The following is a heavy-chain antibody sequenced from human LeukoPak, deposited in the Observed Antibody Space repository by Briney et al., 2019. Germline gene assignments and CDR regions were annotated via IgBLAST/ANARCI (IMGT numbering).Heavy chain of an antibody. V-gene: IGHV4-30-4*01. J-gene: IGHJ6*04. Sequence: SETLSLTCTVSGGSICSGDYYWRWIRQPPGKVLEWIGYIYYSGSTYYNPSLKSRVTISVDTSKNQFSLKLSSVTAADTAVYYCARASASYYYYYGMDVWGEGTTLTVSS. CDR3: ARASASYYYYYGMDV. CDR1: GGSICSGDYY. CDR2: IYYSGST.